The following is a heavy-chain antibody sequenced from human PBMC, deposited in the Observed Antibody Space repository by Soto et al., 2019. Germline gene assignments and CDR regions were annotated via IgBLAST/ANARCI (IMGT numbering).Heavy chain of an antibody. Sequence: QMTLKESGPTLVKPTQTLTLTCSFSGFSLSTSGVGVGWVRQPPGKALEWLALIYWSGDEHYRASLKSRLTITKATSKNPVVLIMTNMDPVDTATYYCSRGLATLPVFAFDVWGQGTTVTVSS. V-gene: IGHV2-5*01. CDR1: GFSLSTSGVG. CDR2: IYWSGDE. D-gene: IGHD6-6*01. CDR3: SRGLATLPVFAFDV. J-gene: IGHJ3*01.